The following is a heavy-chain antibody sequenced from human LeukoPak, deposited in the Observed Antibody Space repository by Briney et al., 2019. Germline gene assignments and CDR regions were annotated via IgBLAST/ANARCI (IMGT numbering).Heavy chain of an antibody. D-gene: IGHD1-26*01. CDR3: AKEPYSGSQLLDY. V-gene: IGHV3-23*01. Sequence: GGYMRLSCAASGCTFSCHDMSWVRQAPGKGLEWASAITTSGGSTYYADSVKGRFTISRDNYKNTLYLQMNGLTAEDTALYYCAKEPYSGSQLLDYWGQGTLVTVSS. CDR1: GCTFSCHD. J-gene: IGHJ4*02. CDR2: ITTSGGST.